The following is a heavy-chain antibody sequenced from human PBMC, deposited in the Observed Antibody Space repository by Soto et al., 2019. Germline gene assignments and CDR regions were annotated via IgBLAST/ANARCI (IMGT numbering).Heavy chain of an antibody. J-gene: IGHJ3*02. CDR1: GGSFSTYG. CDR3: ARDGVDVSRTTVRHGALDI. Sequence: QVQLVQSGAEVKKPGSSVKVSCKASGGSFSTYGISWVRQAPGQGLEWMGGFIPVFTTANYAQKFQGRVSITADDSTYTAYMELSSLRSEDTAVYFCARDGVDVSRTTVRHGALDIWGQGTVVTVSS. D-gene: IGHD4-17*01. CDR2: FIPVFTTA. V-gene: IGHV1-69*01.